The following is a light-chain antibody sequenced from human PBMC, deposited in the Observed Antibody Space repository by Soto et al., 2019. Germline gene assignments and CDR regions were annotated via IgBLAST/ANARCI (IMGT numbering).Light chain of an antibody. Sequence: EIVMTQSPATLSVSPGERATLSCRASQSVSNNLARYQQKPGQAPRLLIYGASIRATGIPARFSGSGSGTEFTLTIGSLQSEDFALYYCQQYNDWLGTFGQGTKLEIK. CDR3: QQYNDWLGT. CDR1: QSVSNN. CDR2: GAS. V-gene: IGKV3D-15*01. J-gene: IGKJ2*01.